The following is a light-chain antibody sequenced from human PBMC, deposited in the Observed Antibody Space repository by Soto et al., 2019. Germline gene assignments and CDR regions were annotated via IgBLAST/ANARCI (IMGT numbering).Light chain of an antibody. CDR2: GAS. CDR3: QQYGSSPFT. Sequence: EMGLTQSPGTLSLSPGERATLSCRASQSIRSNALAFYQEKPGQAPRLFIYGASTRATGIPAKFSGSGSGTEFTLTISNVQPEDFVVYYCQQYGSSPFTFGQGTPLEI. J-gene: IGKJ5*01. V-gene: IGKV3-20*01. CDR1: QSIRSNA.